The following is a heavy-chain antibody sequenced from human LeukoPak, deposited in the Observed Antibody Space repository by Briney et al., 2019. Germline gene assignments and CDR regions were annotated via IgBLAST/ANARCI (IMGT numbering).Heavy chain of an antibody. CDR3: ARIGAGSSRDY. CDR2: IVGSSST. V-gene: IGHV3-21*01. Sequence: GGSLRLSCAASGFTFSNFAMTWVRQAPGKGLEWVSSIVGSSSTYYADSLKGRFTISRDNAKNSLYLQLNSLRAEDTAVYYCARIGAGSSRDYWGQGTLVTVSS. CDR1: GFTFSNFA. D-gene: IGHD6-13*01. J-gene: IGHJ4*02.